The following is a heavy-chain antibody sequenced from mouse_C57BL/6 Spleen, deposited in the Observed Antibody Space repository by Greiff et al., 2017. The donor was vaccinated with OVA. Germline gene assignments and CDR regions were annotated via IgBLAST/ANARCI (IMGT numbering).Heavy chain of an antibody. CDR1: GYTFTSYG. CDR3: ALITTVGEWAWFAY. J-gene: IGHJ3*01. V-gene: IGHV1-52*01. CDR2: IDPSGSET. D-gene: IGHD1-1*01. Sequence: VQLQQPGAELVRPGSSVKLSCKASGYTFTSYGMHWVKQRPIQGLEWIGNIDPSGSETHYNQKLKDKATLTVDKSSNTAYMQLSSLTSEDSAVYYCALITTVGEWAWFAYWGQGTLVTVSA.